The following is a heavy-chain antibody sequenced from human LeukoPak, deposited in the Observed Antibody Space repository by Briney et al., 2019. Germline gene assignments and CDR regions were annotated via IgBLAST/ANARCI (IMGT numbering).Heavy chain of an antibody. Sequence: ASVKVSCKASGYTFTSYGISWVRQAPGQGLEWMGWISAYNGNTNYAQKLQGRVTMTTDTSTSTAYMELRSLRSDDTAVYYCAMGKAAAGTGYYYYMDVWGKGTTVTVSS. CDR3: AMGKAAAGTGYYYYMDV. CDR2: ISAYNGNT. J-gene: IGHJ6*03. CDR1: GYTFTSYG. D-gene: IGHD6-13*01. V-gene: IGHV1-18*01.